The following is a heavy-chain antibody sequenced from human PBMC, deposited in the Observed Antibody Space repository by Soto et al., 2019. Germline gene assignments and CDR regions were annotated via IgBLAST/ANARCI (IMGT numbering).Heavy chain of an antibody. CDR2: IGTLADT. V-gene: IGHV3-13*01. CDR1: GFTFSNYD. J-gene: IGHJ5*02. D-gene: IGHD2-21*02. Sequence: GGSLRLSCGASGFTFSNYDMYWVRQVTGKGLEWVSGIGTLADTYYTASVKGRFTISRENAKNSLYLQMNSLRAGDTAVYFCARGRSNDFGSSPPPRFDPWGQGTLVTVYS. CDR3: ARGRSNDFGSSPPPRFDP.